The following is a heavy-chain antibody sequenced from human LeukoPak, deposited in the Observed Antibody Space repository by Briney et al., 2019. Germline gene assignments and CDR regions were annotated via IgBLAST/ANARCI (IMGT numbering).Heavy chain of an antibody. D-gene: IGHD6-19*01. J-gene: IGHJ2*01. CDR3: ARANSGGFYDL. CDR1: GFTFRSHD. CDR2: ISTAGDT. Sequence: PGGSLRLSCVAAGFTFRSHDMDWVRQATGKILEWVSAISTAGDTYYPGSVKGRFTISRENAKNSLYLQMNSLRAGDTAVYYCARANSGGFYDLWGRGTLVTVSS. V-gene: IGHV3-13*04.